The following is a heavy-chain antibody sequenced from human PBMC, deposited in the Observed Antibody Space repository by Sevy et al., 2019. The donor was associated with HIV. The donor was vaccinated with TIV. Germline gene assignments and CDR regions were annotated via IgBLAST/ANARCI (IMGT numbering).Heavy chain of an antibody. CDR3: ARDRGELLSSAFDY. J-gene: IGHJ4*02. CDR1: GFTFSDYA. CDR2: ISYDGRNNK. Sequence: GGSLRLSCAASGFTFSDYAMHWVRQAPGKGVEWVAVISYDGRNNKYNADSVKGRFTISRDNSKNTLYLQMNSLRAEDTAIYYCARDRGELLSSAFDYWGQGTLVTVS. D-gene: IGHD1-26*01. V-gene: IGHV3-30*04.